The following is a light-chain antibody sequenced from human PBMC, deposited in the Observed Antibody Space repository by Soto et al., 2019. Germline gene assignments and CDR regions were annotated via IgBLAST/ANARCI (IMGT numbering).Light chain of an antibody. Sequence: DIQMTQSPASLSASVGDRVNITCRASQSISRYLTWYQQKPGKVPKVLIYAASSLQSGVPSRFSGSGSGTEFTLTISSLQPEDFATYYCQQSYGTPFTFGPGTKVNIK. CDR3: QQSYGTPFT. V-gene: IGKV1-39*01. CDR1: QSISRY. J-gene: IGKJ3*01. CDR2: AAS.